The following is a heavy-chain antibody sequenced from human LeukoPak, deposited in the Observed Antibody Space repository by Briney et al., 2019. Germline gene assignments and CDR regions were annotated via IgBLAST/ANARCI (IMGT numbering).Heavy chain of an antibody. D-gene: IGHD3-9*01. Sequence: ASVKVSCKLSGYTLTELSMHWVRQAPGKGLEWMGGFYPEDGETIYAQTFQGRVTMTEDTSTDTAYMELSSLRSEDTAVYYCATAGPVRYFDWLLDYWGQGTLVTVSS. CDR1: GYTLTELS. CDR2: FYPEDGET. CDR3: ATAGPVRYFDWLLDY. J-gene: IGHJ4*02. V-gene: IGHV1-24*01.